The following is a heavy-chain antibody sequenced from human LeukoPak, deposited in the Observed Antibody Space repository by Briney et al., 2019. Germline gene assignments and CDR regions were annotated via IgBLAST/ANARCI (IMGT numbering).Heavy chain of an antibody. V-gene: IGHV4-34*01. Sequence: PSETLSLTCAVYGGSFSGYYWSWIRQPPGKGLEWIGEINHSGSTNYNPSLKSRATISVATSKNQFSLKLSSVTAADTAVYYCASLRNIVVVPAASPGSWGQGTLVTVSS. CDR2: INHSGST. J-gene: IGHJ5*02. D-gene: IGHD2-2*01. CDR3: ASLRNIVVVPAASPGS. CDR1: GGSFSGYY.